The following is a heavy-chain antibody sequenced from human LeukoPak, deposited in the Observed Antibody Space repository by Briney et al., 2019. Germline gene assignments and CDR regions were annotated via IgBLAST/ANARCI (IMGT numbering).Heavy chain of an antibody. D-gene: IGHD5-12*01. CDR2: ITSSGDDI. V-gene: IGHV3-11*01. CDR3: ASDIVATSGDF. J-gene: IGHJ4*02. Sequence: GGSLRLSCAASGFTFSDYYMSWIRQAPGKGLEWVAYITSSGDDIYYADSAKGRFTISRDNAKHALFLRMSSLRVEDTATFYCASDIVATSGDFWGQGTLVSVSS. CDR1: GFTFSDYY.